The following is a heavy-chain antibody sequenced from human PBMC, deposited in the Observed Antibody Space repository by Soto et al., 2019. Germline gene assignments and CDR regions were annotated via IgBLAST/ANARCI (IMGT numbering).Heavy chain of an antibody. D-gene: IGHD6-13*01. Sequence: PSETLSLTCTVSGGSIISSNYWTWIRQPPGKGLEWIGYVYNSGSTNYNPSLKSRVTISEDTSKSQFSLKVNSMTAADTAVYYCARYRREAVAGYTLDNWGQGILVTVSS. CDR3: ARYRREAVAGYTLDN. CDR1: GGSIISSNY. CDR2: VYNSGST. V-gene: IGHV4-59*01. J-gene: IGHJ4*02.